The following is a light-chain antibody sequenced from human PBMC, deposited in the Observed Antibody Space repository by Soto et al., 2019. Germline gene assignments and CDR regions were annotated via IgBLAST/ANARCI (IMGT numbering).Light chain of an antibody. J-gene: IGKJ4*01. CDR3: QQTKSYPST. CDR1: PDISSS. Sequence: AIQLTQSPSSLSASLGDRVTITCRASPDISSSLAWYQQKAGPAPKLLIYGASILHSGVPSGFSGSGFGTDFTLTISSLRAEDFAIYFCQQTKSYPSTFGGGTRVEI. V-gene: IGKV1-13*02. CDR2: GAS.